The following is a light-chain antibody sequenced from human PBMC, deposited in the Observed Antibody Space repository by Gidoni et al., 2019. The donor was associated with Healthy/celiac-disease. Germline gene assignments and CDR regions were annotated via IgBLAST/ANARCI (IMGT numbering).Light chain of an antibody. Sequence: IQMTQSPSSLSASVGDRVTITCRASQSISSYLNWYQQKPGKAPKLLIYAASSLQSGGPSRFSGSGSGTDFTITISSLQPEDFATYYCQQSYSTLSLTFGGGTKVEIK. CDR2: AAS. V-gene: IGKV1-39*01. CDR3: QQSYSTLSLT. J-gene: IGKJ4*01. CDR1: QSISSY.